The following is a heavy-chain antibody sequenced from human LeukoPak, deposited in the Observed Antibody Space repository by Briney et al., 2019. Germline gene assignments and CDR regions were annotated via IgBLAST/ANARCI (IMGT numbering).Heavy chain of an antibody. CDR2: IYYSGST. V-gene: IGHV4-39*01. CDR3: ASLPYYDYVWGSYRLDY. CDR1: GGSISSYY. D-gene: IGHD3-16*02. Sequence: PSETLSLTCTVSGGSISSYYWGWIRQPPGKGLEWIGSIYYSGSTYYNPSLKSRVTISVDTSKNQFSLKLSSVTAADTAVYYCASLPYYDYVWGSYRLDYWGQGTLVTVSS. J-gene: IGHJ4*02.